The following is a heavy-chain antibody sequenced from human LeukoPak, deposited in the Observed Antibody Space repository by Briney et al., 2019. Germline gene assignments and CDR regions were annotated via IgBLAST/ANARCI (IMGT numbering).Heavy chain of an antibody. V-gene: IGHV5-51*01. CDR1: GYIFTSYW. Sequence: GASLQISCEGSGYIFTSYWIGWVRQLPGKGLEWMGIIYPGDSDTSYSPSFQGQVTISAHKSISTAYLQWSSLKASDTAMYYCARLGDGAEYFQHWGQGTLVTVSS. CDR2: IYPGDSDT. CDR3: ARLGDGAEYFQH. J-gene: IGHJ1*01.